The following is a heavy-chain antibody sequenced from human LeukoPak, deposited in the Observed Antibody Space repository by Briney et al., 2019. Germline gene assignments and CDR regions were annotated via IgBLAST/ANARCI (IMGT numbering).Heavy chain of an antibody. CDR2: ISSSSSTI. V-gene: IGHV3-48*03. CDR3: ARDVLNGIAGPTTFDY. Sequence: GGSLRLSCAASGFTFSSYEMNWVRQAPGKGLEWVSYISSSSSTIHYADSVKGRFTISRDNAKNSLYLQMNSLRAEDTAVYYCARDVLNGIAGPTTFDYWGQGTLVTVSS. D-gene: IGHD1-14*01. J-gene: IGHJ4*02. CDR1: GFTFSSYE.